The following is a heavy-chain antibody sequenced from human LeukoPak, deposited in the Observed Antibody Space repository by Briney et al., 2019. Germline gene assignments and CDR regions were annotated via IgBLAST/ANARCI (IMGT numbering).Heavy chain of an antibody. D-gene: IGHD1-26*01. CDR1: GGSFSGYY. J-gene: IGHJ4*01. V-gene: IGHV4-34*01. Sequence: SETLSLTCAVYGGSFSGYYWSWIRQPPEKGLEWIGEINHSGSTNYNPSLKSRVTISVDTSKNQFSLKLSSVTAADTAVYYCARDFWEASVNYYPNVFYYWGHGTLVTVSS. CDR3: ARDFWEASVNYYPNVFYY. CDR2: INHSGST.